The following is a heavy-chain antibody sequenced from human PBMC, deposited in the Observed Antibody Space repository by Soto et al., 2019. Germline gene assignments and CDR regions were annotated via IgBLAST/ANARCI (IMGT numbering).Heavy chain of an antibody. J-gene: IGHJ4*02. Sequence: EVQLVESGGGLVQPGGSLKLSCATSGFTFSGSAIHWVRQASGKGLEWVGRIRSKANTYATAYAASVKGRFTISRDDSKNTAYLQMNSLKTEDTAVSYCARTSFSLLIDYWGQGTLVTVSS. CDR1: GFTFSGSA. CDR2: IRSKANTYAT. CDR3: ARTSFSLLIDY. V-gene: IGHV3-73*01.